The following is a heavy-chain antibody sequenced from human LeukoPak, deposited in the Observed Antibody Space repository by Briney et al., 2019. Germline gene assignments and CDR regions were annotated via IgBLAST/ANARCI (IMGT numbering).Heavy chain of an antibody. V-gene: IGHV1-2*02. D-gene: IGHD4-11*01. Sequence: ASVKVSCKASGYTFTGYYIHWARQAPGQGPVWMGWIDPNSGGTNYAQKFQGRVTMTRDTSINTAYMELSSLKSADTAVYFCARDRFGGTTVHWGQGTLVTVSS. CDR3: ARDRFGGTTVH. J-gene: IGHJ4*02. CDR1: GYTFTGYY. CDR2: IDPNSGGT.